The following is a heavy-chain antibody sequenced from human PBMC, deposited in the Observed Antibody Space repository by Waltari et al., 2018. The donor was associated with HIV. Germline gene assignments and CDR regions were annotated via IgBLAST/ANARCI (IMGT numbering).Heavy chain of an antibody. CDR3: ARSGSITGTFVY. D-gene: IGHD1-7*01. J-gene: IGHJ4*02. Sequence: EVQLVESGGGLVQPGGSLRLSCAASGFTVSSNYMSWVRQAPGKGLEWVSVIYSSGSTYYADSVKGRVTISRDNSNNTLYLQMNSLRAEDTAVYYCARSGSITGTFVYWGQGTLVTVSS. CDR1: GFTVSSNY. V-gene: IGHV3-66*01. CDR2: IYSSGST.